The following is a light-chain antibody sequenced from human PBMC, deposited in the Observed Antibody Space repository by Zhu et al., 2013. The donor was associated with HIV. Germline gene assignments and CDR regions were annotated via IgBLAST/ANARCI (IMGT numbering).Light chain of an antibody. CDR2: GAS. V-gene: IGKV3-20*01. CDR3: QQYGNSPPYS. CDR1: QSISSNF. Sequence: EIVLTQSPGTLSLSPGERATLSCRASQSISSNFLAWYQQKPGQAPRLLIYGASSRATGIPDRFSGSESGTDFTLTIARLEPEDFAVYYCQQYGNSPPYSFGQGTKLEIK. J-gene: IGKJ2*03.